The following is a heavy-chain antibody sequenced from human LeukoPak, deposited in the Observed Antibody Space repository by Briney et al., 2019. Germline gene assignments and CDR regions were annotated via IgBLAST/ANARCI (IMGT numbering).Heavy chain of an antibody. D-gene: IGHD4-17*01. V-gene: IGHV3-48*03. CDR1: GFTFSSYE. J-gene: IGHJ4*02. Sequence: QPGGSLRLSCAASGFTFSSYEMNWVRQAPGKGLEWVSYISSSGSTIYYADSVKGRFTISRDNAKNSLYLQMNSLRAEDTAVYYCAREKMTTVTTFDYWGQGTLVTVSS. CDR2: ISSSGSTI. CDR3: AREKMTTVTTFDY.